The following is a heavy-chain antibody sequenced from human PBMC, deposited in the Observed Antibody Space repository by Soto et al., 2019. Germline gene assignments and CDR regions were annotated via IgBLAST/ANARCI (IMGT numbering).Heavy chain of an antibody. CDR3: ARVGYGDYESYYGMDV. Sequence: GGSLRLSCAASGFTFSSYAMHWVRQAPGKGLEWVAVISYDGSNKYYADSVKGRFTISRDNSKNTLYLQMNSLRAEDTAVYYCARVGYGDYESYYGMDVWGQGTTVTVSS. J-gene: IGHJ6*02. CDR2: ISYDGSNK. D-gene: IGHD4-17*01. CDR1: GFTFSSYA. V-gene: IGHV3-30-3*01.